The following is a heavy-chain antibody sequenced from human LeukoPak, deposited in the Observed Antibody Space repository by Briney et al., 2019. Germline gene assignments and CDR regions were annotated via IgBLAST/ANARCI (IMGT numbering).Heavy chain of an antibody. Sequence: GVPRKSSFKGSGFRFTSDWIGWVRPRPGRGLGWMGSVYPGDSNTRYSPSFQGQVTISADKSTSTAYLQWSSLKASDTAMYYCARYYCSSTSCYGLPHPPFGYWGQGTLVTVSS. CDR2: VYPGDSNT. CDR3: ARYYCSSTSCYGLPHPPFGY. CDR1: GFRFTSDW. V-gene: IGHV5-51*01. J-gene: IGHJ4*02. D-gene: IGHD2-2*01.